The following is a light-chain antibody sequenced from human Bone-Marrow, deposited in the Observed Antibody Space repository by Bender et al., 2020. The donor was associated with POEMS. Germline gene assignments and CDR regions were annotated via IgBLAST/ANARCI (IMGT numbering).Light chain of an antibody. J-gene: IGLJ1*01. V-gene: IGLV3-1*01. Sequence: SYELTQPPSVSVSTGQTASITCSGDYLGDKYISWYQQKAGQSPVLVIYEHNKRPSGIPERFSGSNSGNTSALTISGNQAMDDADYYYHTWDRTTHYVSRPRTTITVL. CDR3: HTWDRTTHYV. CDR2: EHN. CDR1: YLGDKY.